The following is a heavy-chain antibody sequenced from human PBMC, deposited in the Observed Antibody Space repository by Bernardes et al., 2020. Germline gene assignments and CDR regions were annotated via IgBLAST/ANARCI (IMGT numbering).Heavy chain of an antibody. CDR1: GFTFSNYW. V-gene: IGHV3-7*03. CDR3: AGRPIAATGTGALG. D-gene: IGHD6-13*01. J-gene: IGHJ4*02. Sequence: GGSLILSCAASGFTFSNYWMSWVRQAPGKGLECVATIKQDGSQKYYVDSVRGRFTISRDNAKNSLYLQMNSLGAEDTAVYYCAGRPIAATGTGALGWGQGILVTVSS. CDR2: IKQDGSQK.